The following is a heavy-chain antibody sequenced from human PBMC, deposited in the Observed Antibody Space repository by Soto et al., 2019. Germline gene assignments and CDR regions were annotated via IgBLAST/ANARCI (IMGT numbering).Heavy chain of an antibody. V-gene: IGHV3-23*01. CDR1: GFTFSSYT. Sequence: GGSLRLSCAASGFTFSSYTMNWVRQAPGKGLEWVSAISGSGGSTYYAASVKGRFTISRDNSKNTLYLQMNSLRAEDTAVYYCAKDNKRARLDAFDIWGQGTMVTVS. CDR2: ISGSGGST. D-gene: IGHD2-21*02. J-gene: IGHJ3*02. CDR3: AKDNKRARLDAFDI.